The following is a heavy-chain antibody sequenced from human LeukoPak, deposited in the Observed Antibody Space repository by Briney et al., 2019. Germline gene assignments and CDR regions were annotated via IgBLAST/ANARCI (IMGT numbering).Heavy chain of an antibody. V-gene: IGHV1-24*01. J-gene: IGHJ5*02. CDR3: ATLAYEQGRNWLDP. Sequence: GASVKVSFKVSGYTLTEGSMHWGRQAPGKGLGWMGGVDPEDGETVCAQKFEGRVTMTADTSTDTAYRKLSSLSSEPTALSYCATLAYEQGRNWLDPSGQGTLVTASS. CDR1: GYTLTEGS. CDR2: VDPEDGET. D-gene: IGHD6-19*01.